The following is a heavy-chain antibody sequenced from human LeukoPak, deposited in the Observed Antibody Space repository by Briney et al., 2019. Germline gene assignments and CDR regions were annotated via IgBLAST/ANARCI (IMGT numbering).Heavy chain of an antibody. CDR2: INHSGST. CDR1: GGSFSGYY. Sequence: SETLSLTCAVYGGSFSGYYWSWIRQPPGKGLEWIGEINHSGSTNYNPSLKSRVTISVDTSKNQFSLKLSSVTAADTAVYYCASDIGRYFDLWGRGTLVTVSS. CDR3: ASDIGRYFDL. D-gene: IGHD3-9*01. V-gene: IGHV4-34*01. J-gene: IGHJ2*01.